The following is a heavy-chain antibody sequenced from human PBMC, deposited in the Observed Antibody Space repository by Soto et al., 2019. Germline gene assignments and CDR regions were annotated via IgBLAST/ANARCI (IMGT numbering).Heavy chain of an antibody. CDR2: IHSDANT. J-gene: IGHJ5*01. CDR3: ARHVWLES. CDR1: GFNVSSNS. V-gene: IGHV3-53*01. Sequence: GGSLRLSCAAAGFNVSSNSMNWVRQAPGKGLEWLSLIHSDANTKYADSAKGRFTVSRDSSENKFYLQMNSLRAEDTAVYYCARHVWLESWGQGTLVTVSS.